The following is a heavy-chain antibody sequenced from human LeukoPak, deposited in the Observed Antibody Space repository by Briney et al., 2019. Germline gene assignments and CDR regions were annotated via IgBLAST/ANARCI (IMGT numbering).Heavy chain of an antibody. Sequence: SETLSLTCTVSGGSISSSSYYWGWIRQPPGKGLEWIGYIYYSGSTNYNPSLKSRVTISVDTSKNQFSLKLSSVTAADTAVYYCARQNYYDSSGYYRGNDAFDIWGQGTMVTVSS. CDR1: GGSISSSSYY. D-gene: IGHD3-22*01. CDR2: IYYSGST. V-gene: IGHV4-61*05. J-gene: IGHJ3*02. CDR3: ARQNYYDSSGYYRGNDAFDI.